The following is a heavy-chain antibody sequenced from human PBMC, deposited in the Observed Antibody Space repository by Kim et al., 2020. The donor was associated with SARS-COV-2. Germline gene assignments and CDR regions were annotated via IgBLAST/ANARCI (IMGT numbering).Heavy chain of an antibody. Sequence: KFPSRVTITRDTSPSTFYVELSSLRSEDTAVYYCARGGYGGKGRAYYFDYWGQGTLVTVSS. CDR3: ARGGYGGKGRAYYFDY. V-gene: IGHV1-46*01. J-gene: IGHJ4*02. D-gene: IGHD4-17*01.